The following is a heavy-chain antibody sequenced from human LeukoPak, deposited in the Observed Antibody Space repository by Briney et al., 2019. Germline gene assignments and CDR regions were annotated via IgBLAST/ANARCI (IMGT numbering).Heavy chain of an antibody. CDR1: GFTFSSYG. V-gene: IGHV3-30*18. D-gene: IGHD3-22*01. CDR2: ISSDGNNK. Sequence: GGSLRLSCAASGFTFSSYGMHWVRQAPGKGPEWVAVISSDGNNKNYVDSVKGRFTFSRDNSKNTLYLQMNSLRAEDTAVYYCAKGNDIGGYYYPHFDYWGQGTLVTVSS. J-gene: IGHJ4*02. CDR3: AKGNDIGGYYYPHFDY.